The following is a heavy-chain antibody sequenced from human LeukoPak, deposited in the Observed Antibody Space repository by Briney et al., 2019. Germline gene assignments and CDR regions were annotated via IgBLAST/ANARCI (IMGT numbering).Heavy chain of an antibody. V-gene: IGHV4-4*02. CDR3: ARGLDY. Sequence: SGTLSLTCAVSGDSISSTNWWSWVRQPPGKGLEWIGEIYYSGNTNYNPSLKSRVIISVDKSKNQFSLKLNSVTAADTALYFCARGLDYWGQGTLVTVSS. CDR1: GDSISSTNW. J-gene: IGHJ4*02. CDR2: IYYSGNT.